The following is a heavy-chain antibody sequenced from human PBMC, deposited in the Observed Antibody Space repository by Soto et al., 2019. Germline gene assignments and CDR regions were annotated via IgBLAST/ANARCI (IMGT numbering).Heavy chain of an antibody. CDR2: IIPIFGTA. D-gene: IGHD4-17*01. CDR1: GGTFSSYA. V-gene: IGHV1-69*12. J-gene: IGHJ6*02. Sequence: QVQLVQSGAEVKKPGSSVKVSCKASGGTFSSYAISWVRQAPGQGLEWMGGIIPIFGTANYAQKFQGRVTITADESTRTAYRELSSLRSEDTAVDYCARHYGGNPVGYYYGMDVWGQGTTVTVSS. CDR3: ARHYGGNPVGYYYGMDV.